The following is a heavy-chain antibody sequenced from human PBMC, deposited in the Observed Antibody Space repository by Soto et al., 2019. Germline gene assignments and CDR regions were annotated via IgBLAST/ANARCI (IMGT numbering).Heavy chain of an antibody. CDR3: ARDSPIAALTYYYYGMDV. CDR1: GGTFSSYA. J-gene: IGHJ6*02. CDR2: IIPIFGTA. V-gene: IGHV1-69*13. D-gene: IGHD6-6*01. Sequence: SVKVSCKASGGTFSSYAISWLRQAPGQGLEWMGGIIPIFGTANYAQKFQGRVTITADESTSTAYMELSSLRSEDTAVYYCARDSPIAALTYYYYGMDVWGQGTTVTVSS.